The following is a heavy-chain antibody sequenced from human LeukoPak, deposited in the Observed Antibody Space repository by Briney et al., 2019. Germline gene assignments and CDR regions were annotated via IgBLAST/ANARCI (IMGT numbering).Heavy chain of an antibody. J-gene: IGHJ3*01. CDR2: ISTIGNTI. CDR3: ARDHDDNSGKYNGGALDL. CDR1: GFMFSDYH. D-gene: IGHD3-22*01. Sequence: GGSLRLSCAASGFMFSDYHMTWIRQAPGKGLEWISYISTIGNTIFYADSVKGRFTVSRDENSLFLQLNSLRVEDTAVYYCARDHDDNSGKYNGGALDLWGQGTVVTVSS. V-gene: IGHV3-11*04.